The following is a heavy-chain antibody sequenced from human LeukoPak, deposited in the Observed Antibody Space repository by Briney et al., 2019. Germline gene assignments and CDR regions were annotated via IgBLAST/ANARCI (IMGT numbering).Heavy chain of an antibody. D-gene: IGHD1-20*01. CDR3: ATASRESITGTYDY. J-gene: IGHJ4*02. V-gene: IGHV1-24*01. Sequence: ASVKVSCKVSGYTLTELSMHWVRQAPGKGLEWMGGFDPEDGETIYAQKFQGRVTMTEDTSTDTAYMELSSLRSEDTAVYYCATASRESITGTYDYWGQGTLVTVSS. CDR2: FDPEDGET. CDR1: GYTLTELS.